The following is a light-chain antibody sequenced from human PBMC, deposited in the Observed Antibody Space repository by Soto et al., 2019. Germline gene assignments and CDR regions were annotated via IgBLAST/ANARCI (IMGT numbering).Light chain of an antibody. J-gene: IGLJ1*01. Sequence: QSVLTQPPSASGPPGQSVAISCSGSNSNIGSNTVNWYQQLPGTAPKLLIYYDNLRPSGVPDRISGSKSGTSASLAISGLQSDDEADYYCAAWDDSLNGRVFGTGTKLTVL. CDR1: NSNIGSNT. V-gene: IGLV1-44*01. CDR2: YDN. CDR3: AAWDDSLNGRV.